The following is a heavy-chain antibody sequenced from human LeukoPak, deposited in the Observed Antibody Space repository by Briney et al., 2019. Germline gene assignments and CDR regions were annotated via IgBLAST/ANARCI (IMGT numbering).Heavy chain of an antibody. CDR3: ASSPKDKKAVAGVFQH. J-gene: IGHJ1*01. Sequence: SETLSLTCTVSGGSISSYYWSWIRQPPGKGLEWIGYIYYTGSTDYNPSLKSRVTISVDTSKNQFSLKLSSVTAADTAVYYCASSPKDKKAVAGVFQHWGQGTLVTVSS. CDR2: IYYTGST. D-gene: IGHD6-19*01. V-gene: IGHV4-59*12. CDR1: GGSISSYY.